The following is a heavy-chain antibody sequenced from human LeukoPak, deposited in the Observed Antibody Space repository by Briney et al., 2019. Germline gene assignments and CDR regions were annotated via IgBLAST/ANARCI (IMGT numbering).Heavy chain of an antibody. J-gene: IGHJ4*02. CDR1: GYTFTSYY. V-gene: IGHV1-46*01. CDR2: INPSGGST. CDR3: ARQVTKSVDTAMVPGY. D-gene: IGHD5-18*01. Sequence: ASVKVSCKASGYTFTSYYMHWVRQAPGQGLEWVGIINPSGGSTSYAQKLQRRVTMTRETSTSTGYVELSSLRSEDTAVYYCARQVTKSVDTAMVPGYWGQGTLVTVSS.